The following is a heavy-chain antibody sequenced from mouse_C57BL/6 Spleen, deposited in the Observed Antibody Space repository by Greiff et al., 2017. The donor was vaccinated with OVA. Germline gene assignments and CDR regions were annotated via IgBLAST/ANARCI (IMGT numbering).Heavy chain of an antibody. CDR1: GFNIKDDY. Sequence: EVQLQESGAELVRPGASVKLSCTASGFNIKDDYMHWVKQRPEQGLEWIGWIDPENGDTEYASKFQGKATITADTSSNTAYLQLSSLTSEDTAVYYCTTELRLRGADWGQGTLVTVSA. J-gene: IGHJ3*01. CDR3: TTELRLRGAD. V-gene: IGHV14-4*01. CDR2: IDPENGDT. D-gene: IGHD3-2*02.